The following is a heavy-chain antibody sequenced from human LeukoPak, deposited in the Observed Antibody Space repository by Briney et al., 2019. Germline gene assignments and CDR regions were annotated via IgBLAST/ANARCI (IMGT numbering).Heavy chain of an antibody. D-gene: IGHD3-10*01. CDR3: ARDQGTLFGELLSEDY. V-gene: IGHV3-21*01. CDR2: ISSSSSYI. J-gene: IGHJ4*02. CDR1: GFTFSSYS. Sequence: GGSLRLSCAASGFTFSSYSMNWVRQAPGKGLEWVSSISSSSSYIYYADPVKGRFTISRDNAKDSLYLQMNSLRAEDTAVYYCARDQGTLFGELLSEDYWGQGTLVTVSS.